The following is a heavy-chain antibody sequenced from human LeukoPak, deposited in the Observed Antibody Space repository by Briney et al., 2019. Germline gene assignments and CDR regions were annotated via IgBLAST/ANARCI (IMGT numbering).Heavy chain of an antibody. CDR3: ARVTMVRGRFCMDV. CDR2: IRYDGSNK. Sequence: LPGGSLRLSCAASGFTFSSYGMHWVRQAPGKGLEWVAFIRYDGSNKYYADSVKGRFTISRDNSKNTLYLQMNSLRAEDTAVYYCARVTMVRGRFCMDVWGKGTTVTISS. CDR1: GFTFSSYG. V-gene: IGHV3-30*02. J-gene: IGHJ6*03. D-gene: IGHD3-10*01.